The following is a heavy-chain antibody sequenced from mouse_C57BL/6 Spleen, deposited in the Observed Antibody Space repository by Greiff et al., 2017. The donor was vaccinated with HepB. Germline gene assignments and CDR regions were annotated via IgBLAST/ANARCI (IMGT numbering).Heavy chain of an antibody. D-gene: IGHD2-3*01. J-gene: IGHJ4*01. V-gene: IGHV1-18*01. CDR3: ARQDGYYVEDY. CDR1: GYTFTDYN. Sequence: VQLKESGPELVKPGASVKIPCKASGYTFTDYNMDWVKQSHGKSLEWIGDINPNNGGTIYNQKFKGKATLTVDKSSSTAYMELRSLTSEDTAVYYCARQDGYYVEDYWGQGTSVTVSS. CDR2: INPNNGGT.